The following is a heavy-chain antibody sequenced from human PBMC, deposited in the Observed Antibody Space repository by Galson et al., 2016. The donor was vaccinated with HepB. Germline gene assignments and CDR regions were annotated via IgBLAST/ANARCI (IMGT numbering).Heavy chain of an antibody. CDR2: ISTSGNSM. V-gene: IGHV3-11*01. J-gene: IGHJ3*01. D-gene: IGHD4-17*01. CDR3: ARDLPDDSVEYVDVFDL. Sequence: SLRLSCAASGFTFSDYYMNWIRQAPGTGLEWISFISTSGNSMLYADSVRGRFTISRDNAAKSLYLQMSNLRAEDTAVYYCARDLPDDSVEYVDVFDLWGQGTMVTVSS. CDR1: GFTFSDYY.